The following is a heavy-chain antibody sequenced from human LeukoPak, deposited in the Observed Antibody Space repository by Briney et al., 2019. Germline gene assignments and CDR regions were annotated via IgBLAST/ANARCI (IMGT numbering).Heavy chain of an antibody. D-gene: IGHD4-17*01. Sequence: PVKVSCKASGGTFSSYAISWVRQAPGQGLEWMGGIIPIFGTANYAQKFQGRVTITADESTSTAYMELSSLRSEDTAVYYCARGGGTVTTFSDYWGQGTLVTVSS. CDR2: IIPIFGTA. CDR1: GGTFSSYA. V-gene: IGHV1-69*13. CDR3: ARGGGTVTTFSDY. J-gene: IGHJ4*02.